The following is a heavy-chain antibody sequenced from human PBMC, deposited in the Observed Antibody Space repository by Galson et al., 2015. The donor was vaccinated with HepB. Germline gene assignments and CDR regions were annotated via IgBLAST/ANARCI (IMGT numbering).Heavy chain of an antibody. CDR2: VTGGGHTT. CDR1: GFTFSDYG. V-gene: IGHV3-23*01. Sequence: SLRLSCAASGFTFSDYGMTWVRQTPGKGLEWVSSVTGGGHTTYYAESVKGRFTISRDNSKKTLYLQMNDLRAEDTAVYYCAKGTTSIDYWGQGTLVTVSS. CDR3: AKGTTSIDY. D-gene: IGHD1-1*01. J-gene: IGHJ4*02.